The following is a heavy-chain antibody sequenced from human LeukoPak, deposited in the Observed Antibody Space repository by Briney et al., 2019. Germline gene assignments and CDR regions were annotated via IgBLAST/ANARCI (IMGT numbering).Heavy chain of an antibody. D-gene: IGHD3-10*01. Sequence: SETLSLTCTVSGGSISSDYWSWIRQSPGKGPEWIGYIYYSGSTNNNPSLKSRVTISVDTSKNQFSLKLSSVTAADTAVYYCARLGVAPNYYYYMDVWGKGTTVTVSS. J-gene: IGHJ6*03. CDR2: IYYSGST. CDR1: GGSISSDY. CDR3: ARLGVAPNYYYYMDV. V-gene: IGHV4-59*12.